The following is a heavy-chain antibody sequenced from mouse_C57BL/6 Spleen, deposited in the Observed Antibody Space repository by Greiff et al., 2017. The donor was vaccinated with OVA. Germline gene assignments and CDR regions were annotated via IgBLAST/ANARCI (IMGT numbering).Heavy chain of an antibody. J-gene: IGHJ3*01. CDR2: INPNNGGT. CDR3: ARSFYEPDY. D-gene: IGHD1-1*01. CDR1: GYTFTDYY. V-gene: IGHV1-26*01. Sequence: VQLQQSGPELVKPGASVKISCKASGYTFTDYYMNWVKQSHGKSLEWIGDINPNNGGTSYNQKFKGKATLTVDKSSSTAYMELSSLTSEDSAVYYCARSFYEPDYWGQGTLVTVSA.